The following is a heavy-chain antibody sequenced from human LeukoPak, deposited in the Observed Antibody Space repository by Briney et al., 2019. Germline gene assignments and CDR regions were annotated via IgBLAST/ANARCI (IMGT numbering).Heavy chain of an antibody. J-gene: IGHJ5*02. Sequence: ASVKVSCKASGYTFTGYYMHWVRQAPGQGLEWMGWINPNSGNTGYAQKFQGRVTITRNTSISTAYMELSSLRSEDTAVYYCATRGGSSWYALWGQGTLVTVSS. D-gene: IGHD6-13*01. CDR1: GYTFTGYY. CDR3: ATRGGSSWYAL. V-gene: IGHV1-8*03. CDR2: INPNSGNT.